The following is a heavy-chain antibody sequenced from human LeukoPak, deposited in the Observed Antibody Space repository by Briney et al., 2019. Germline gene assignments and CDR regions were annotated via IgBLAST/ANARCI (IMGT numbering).Heavy chain of an antibody. V-gene: IGHV3-74*03. CDR1: GFTLTNYA. D-gene: IGHD1-26*01. J-gene: IGHJ5*02. CDR3: GRAQVAVPTDL. CDR2: VQSDGSGT. Sequence: GGSLRLSCEASGFTLTNYAMYWVRQAAGKGLVWVSRVQSDGSGTMYADSVMGRFTISRDDAKNTLYLEMNSLTAEDTAVYYCGRAQVAVPTDLWGQGTLVTVSS.